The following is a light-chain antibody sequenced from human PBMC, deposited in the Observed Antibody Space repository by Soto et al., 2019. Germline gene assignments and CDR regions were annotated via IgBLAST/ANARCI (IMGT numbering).Light chain of an antibody. CDR3: QQSYSLSPIT. CDR2: AAS. CDR1: ETISTF. Sequence: DIQMTQSPSSLSASVGDRVTLTCRASETISTFLNWYQHKPGRAPKLLIYAASRLQSGVPSRFSGSGSGTDFTLTINVLQPEDFASYYCQQSYSLSPITFGQGTRLEI. V-gene: IGKV1-39*01. J-gene: IGKJ5*01.